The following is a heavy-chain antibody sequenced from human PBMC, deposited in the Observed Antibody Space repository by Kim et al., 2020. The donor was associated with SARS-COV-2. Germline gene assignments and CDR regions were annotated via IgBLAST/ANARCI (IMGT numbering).Heavy chain of an antibody. D-gene: IGHD3-10*01. J-gene: IGHJ4*02. Sequence: GGSLRLSCEVSGLTFKHAWMTWVRQAPGMGLEWVGRIKSNAGGGTTGYAAPVKGRFTISRDDSKNTVFLQMNSLNTADTAVYYCVWIGSSETYSLNSWGQGTLVTVSS. CDR2: IKSNAGGGTT. CDR3: VWIGSSETYSLNS. V-gene: IGHV3-15*01. CDR1: GLTFKHAW.